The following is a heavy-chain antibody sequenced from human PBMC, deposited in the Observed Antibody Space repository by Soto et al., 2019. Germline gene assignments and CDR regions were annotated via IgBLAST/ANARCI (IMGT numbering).Heavy chain of an antibody. CDR3: AGDRCSGGSCYLALGY. Sequence: QVQLVQSGAEVKKPGASVKVSCKASGYTFTSYGISWVRQAPGQGLEWMGWISAYNGNTNYAQKLQGRVTMTTDTSTSTAYMELRSLRYDDTAVYYCAGDRCSGGSCYLALGYWGQGTLVTVSS. D-gene: IGHD2-15*01. CDR1: GYTFTSYG. V-gene: IGHV1-18*01. J-gene: IGHJ4*02. CDR2: ISAYNGNT.